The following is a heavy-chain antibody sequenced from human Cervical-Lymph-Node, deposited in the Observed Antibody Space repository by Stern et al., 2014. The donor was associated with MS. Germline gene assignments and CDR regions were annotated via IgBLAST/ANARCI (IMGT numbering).Heavy chain of an antibody. CDR2: STNSGSYM. D-gene: IGHD2-2*01. CDR1: GFTFSDYS. V-gene: IGHV3-21*01. CDR3: ASTLHGGLYNWFDP. Sequence: EVQLVESGGGLVTPGGSLRLSCAASGFTFSDYSMNWVRQAPGKGLEWVSCSTNSGSYMSYGDSVKGRFPISRDNAKNTLYLQMDSLSAEDTATYFCASTLHGGLYNWFDPWGQGTLVTVSS. J-gene: IGHJ5*02.